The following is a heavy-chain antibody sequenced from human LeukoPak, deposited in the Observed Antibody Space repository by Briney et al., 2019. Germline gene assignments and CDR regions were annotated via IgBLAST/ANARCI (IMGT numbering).Heavy chain of an antibody. CDR1: GFTFSSYA. CDR3: ATDI. J-gene: IGHJ3*02. Sequence: PGGSLRLSCAASGFTFSSYAMSWVRQAPGKGLEWISYISSSGSPIYYADSVKGRFTISRDNAKNSLYLQMTSLRAEDTAVYYCATDIWGQGTMVTVSS. CDR2: ISSSGSPI. V-gene: IGHV3-48*03.